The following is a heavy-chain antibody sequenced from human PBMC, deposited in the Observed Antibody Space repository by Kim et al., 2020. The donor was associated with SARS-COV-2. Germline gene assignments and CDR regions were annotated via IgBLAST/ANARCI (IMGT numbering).Heavy chain of an antibody. CDR2: ISYDGSNK. CDR1: GFTFSSYG. Sequence: GGSLRLSCAASGFTFSSYGMHWVRQAPGKGLEWVAVISYDGSNKYYADSVKGRFTISRDNSKNTLYLQMNSLRAEDTAVYYCAKDTGYSSSWYTGGGMDVWGQGTTVTVSS. V-gene: IGHV3-30*18. CDR3: AKDTGYSSSWYTGGGMDV. D-gene: IGHD6-13*01. J-gene: IGHJ6*02.